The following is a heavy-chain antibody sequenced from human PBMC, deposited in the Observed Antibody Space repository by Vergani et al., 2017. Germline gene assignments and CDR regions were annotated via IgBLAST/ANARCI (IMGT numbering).Heavy chain of an antibody. J-gene: IGHJ4*02. CDR1: GFSVTTSGVG. CDR2: IYGNDEK. Sequence: QITLKESGPTQVKPTQTLTLTCTFSGFSVTTSGVGVGWIRQPPGKALEWLAFIYGNDEKYYSPSLNDRLTITKDTSKNQVVLTMANMDPVDTATYYCAHTNTRIWGQETLVTVSS. CDR3: AHTNTRI. V-gene: IGHV2-5*01. D-gene: IGHD2-15*01.